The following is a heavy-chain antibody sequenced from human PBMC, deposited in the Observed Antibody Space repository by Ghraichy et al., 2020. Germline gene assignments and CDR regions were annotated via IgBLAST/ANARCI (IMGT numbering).Heavy chain of an antibody. V-gene: IGHV4-39*01. CDR3: ASIVGVFGVVVPDY. J-gene: IGHJ4*02. CDR2: IYYSGST. Sequence: GSLRLSCTVSGGSISSSSYYWGWIRQPPGKGLEWIGSIYYSGSTYYNPSLKSRVTISVDTSKNQFSLKLSSVTAADTAVYYCASIVGVFGVVVPDYWGQGTLVTVSS. D-gene: IGHD3-3*01. CDR1: GGSISSSSYY.